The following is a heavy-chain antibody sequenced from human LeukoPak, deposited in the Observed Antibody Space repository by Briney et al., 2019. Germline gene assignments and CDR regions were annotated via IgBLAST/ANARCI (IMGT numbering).Heavy chain of an antibody. CDR2: ISYDGSNK. J-gene: IGHJ4*02. Sequence: LGRSLRLSCAASGFTFSSYTMHWVRQAPGKGLEWVAIISYDGSNKYYADSVKGRFTISRDNSKNTLYLQMNSLRAEDTAVYYCARDGCSGGNCHNFRYWGQGTLVTVSS. V-gene: IGHV3-30-3*01. D-gene: IGHD2-15*01. CDR1: GFTFSSYT. CDR3: ARDGCSGGNCHNFRY.